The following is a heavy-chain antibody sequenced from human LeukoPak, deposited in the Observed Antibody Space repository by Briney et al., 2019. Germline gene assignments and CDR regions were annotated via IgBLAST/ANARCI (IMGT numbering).Heavy chain of an antibody. CDR1: GFTFSSYG. V-gene: IGHV3-33*06. D-gene: IGHD6-19*01. J-gene: IGHJ4*02. CDR3: AKEGIAVAGIGGVFDY. CDR2: IWYDGSNK. Sequence: GGSLRLSCAASGFTFSSYGMHWVRQAPGKGLEWVAVIWYDGSNKYYADSVKGRFTISRDNSKNTLYLQMNSLRAEDTAVYYCAKEGIAVAGIGGVFDYWGQGTLVTVSS.